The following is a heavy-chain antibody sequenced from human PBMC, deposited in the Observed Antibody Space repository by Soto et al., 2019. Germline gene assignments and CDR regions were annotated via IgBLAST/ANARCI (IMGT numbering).Heavy chain of an antibody. CDR3: ATGGSGTDYLGPLDY. V-gene: IGHV3-7*01. D-gene: IGHD3-10*01. Sequence: EVQLVESGGGLVLPGGSLGLSCVGSAFSLKNYWLAWVRQAPGKGLACVANIRQYGDETFYVDSLKGRVTTSRDNANNSVYLQMDNLRAEDTGVYYCATGGSGTDYLGPLDYWGQGIMVIVSS. CDR2: IRQYGDET. J-gene: IGHJ4*02. CDR1: AFSLKNYW.